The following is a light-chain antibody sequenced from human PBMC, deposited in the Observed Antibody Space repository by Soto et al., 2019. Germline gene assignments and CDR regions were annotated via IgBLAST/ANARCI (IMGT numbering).Light chain of an antibody. Sequence: DIELTQSPSTLSLSPGERATLSCRASQSVSSSYLAWYQQKPGQAPRLLIYGASSRATGIPDRFSGSGSGTDFTLTISRLEPEDFAVYYCQQYGSSPWTFGQGTKVDIK. CDR2: GAS. CDR3: QQYGSSPWT. V-gene: IGKV3-20*01. J-gene: IGKJ1*01. CDR1: QSVSSSY.